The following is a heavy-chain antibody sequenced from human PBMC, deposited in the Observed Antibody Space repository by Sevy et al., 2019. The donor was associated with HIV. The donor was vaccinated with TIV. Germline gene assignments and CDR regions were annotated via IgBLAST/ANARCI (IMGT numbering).Heavy chain of an antibody. V-gene: IGHV4-59*01. CDR1: GGSISSYY. J-gene: IGHJ5*02. D-gene: IGHD2-2*01. Sequence: SETLSLTCTVSGGSISSYYWSWIRQPPGKGLEWIGYIYYSGSTNYNPALKSRVTISVDTSKNQFSLKLSCVTAADTAVYYCAGCAIVVVPDAIVRNEGWFDPWGQGTLVTVSS. CDR2: IYYSGST. CDR3: AGCAIVVVPDAIVRNEGWFDP.